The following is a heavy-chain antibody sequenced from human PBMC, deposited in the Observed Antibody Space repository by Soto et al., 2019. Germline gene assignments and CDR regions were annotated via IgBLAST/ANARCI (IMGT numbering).Heavy chain of an antibody. CDR2: ITGSGGNT. D-gene: IGHD2-2*01. J-gene: IGHJ4*02. V-gene: IGHV3-23*01. CDR1: GFTFTSYA. Sequence: PGGSLRLSCAASGFTFTSYALSWVRQAPGRGLEWVSAITGSGGNTYYADSVKGRFTISRDNSKNTLYLQMGSLRAEDTAVYYCAKPNLNCSSNSCYEYWGQGTLVTVSS. CDR3: AKPNLNCSSNSCYEY.